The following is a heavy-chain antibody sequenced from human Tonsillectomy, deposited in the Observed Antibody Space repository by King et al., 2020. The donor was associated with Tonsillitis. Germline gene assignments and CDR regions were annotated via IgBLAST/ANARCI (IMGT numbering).Heavy chain of an antibody. CDR2: ISSSGNTI. V-gene: IGHV3-48*03. J-gene: IGHJ4*02. Sequence: VQLVESGGGLVQPGGSLRLSCAASGFTFSSYEMNWVRQAPGKGLEWVSYISSSGNTIYYADSVKGRFTISRDNAKNSLYLQMNSLRAEDTAVYYCARDSPSLVRGLIITSPFDYWGQGTLVTVSS. D-gene: IGHD3-10*01. CDR3: ARDSPSLVRGLIITSPFDY. CDR1: GFTFSSYE.